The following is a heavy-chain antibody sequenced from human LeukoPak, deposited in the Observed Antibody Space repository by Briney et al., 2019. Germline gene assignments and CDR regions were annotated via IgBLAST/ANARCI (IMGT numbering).Heavy chain of an antibody. CDR1: GFTFSSYS. Sequence: GGSLRLSCAASGFTFSSYSMNWVRQAPGKGLEWVSYISSSGSTIYYADSVKGRFTISRDNAKNSLYLQMNSLRAEDTAVYYCARDRYCSSTSCYNSIGFDPWGQGTLVAVSS. CDR3: ARDRYCSSTSCYNSIGFDP. CDR2: ISSSGSTI. D-gene: IGHD2-2*02. J-gene: IGHJ5*02. V-gene: IGHV3-48*04.